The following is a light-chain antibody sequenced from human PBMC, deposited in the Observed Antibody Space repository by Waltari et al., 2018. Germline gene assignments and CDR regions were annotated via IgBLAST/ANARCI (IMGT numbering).Light chain of an antibody. Sequence: IVMTQSPATLSVSPGERVTLSCRASQSVSGNLAWYQQKPGQAPRLLMYGASTRAAGVPTRFSGSGSGTEFTVTISSLQSEDFVVYYCQQYNDWPQTFGQGTKLETK. V-gene: IGKV3-15*01. J-gene: IGKJ2*01. CDR1: QSVSGN. CDR2: GAS. CDR3: QQYNDWPQT.